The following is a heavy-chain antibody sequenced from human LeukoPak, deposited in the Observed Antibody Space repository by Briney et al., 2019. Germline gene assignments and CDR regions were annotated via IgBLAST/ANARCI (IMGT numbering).Heavy chain of an antibody. J-gene: IGHJ6*03. CDR3: ARCCEQLVGDYYYYYYYMDV. Sequence: ASVKVSCKASGYTFTSYGISWVRQAPGQGLEWMGWISAYNGNTNYAQKLQGRVTMTTDTSTSTAYMELRSLRSDDTAVYYCARCCEQLVGDYYYYYYYMDVWGKGTTVTVSS. CDR2: ISAYNGNT. D-gene: IGHD6-6*01. CDR1: GYTFTSYG. V-gene: IGHV1-18*01.